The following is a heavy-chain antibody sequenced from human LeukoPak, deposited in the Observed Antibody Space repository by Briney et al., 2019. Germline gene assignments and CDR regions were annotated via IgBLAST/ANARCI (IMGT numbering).Heavy chain of an antibody. CDR1: GFTFDDYA. Sequence: GRSLRLSCVASGFTFDDYAMHWVRQAPGKGLVWVSRISSDGSSTSYADSVKGRFTISRDNAKNMLYLQMNSLRAEDAAVYYCARIDFWSGPRPPFDYWGQGTLVSVFS. J-gene: IGHJ4*02. D-gene: IGHD3-3*01. CDR2: ISSDGSST. CDR3: ARIDFWSGPRPPFDY. V-gene: IGHV3-74*01.